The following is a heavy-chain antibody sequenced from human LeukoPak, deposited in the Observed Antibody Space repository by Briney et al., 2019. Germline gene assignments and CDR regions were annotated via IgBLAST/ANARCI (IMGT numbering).Heavy chain of an antibody. Sequence: PSETLSLTCTVSGGSISSSSYYWGWIRPPPGKGLEWLGSIYYSGSTYYNPSLKSRVTISVDTSKNQFSLKLSSVTAADTAVYYCATREQGATLRYWGQGTLVTVSS. CDR2: IYYSGST. CDR1: GGSISSSSYY. V-gene: IGHV4-39*01. J-gene: IGHJ4*02. D-gene: IGHD1-26*01. CDR3: ATREQGATLRY.